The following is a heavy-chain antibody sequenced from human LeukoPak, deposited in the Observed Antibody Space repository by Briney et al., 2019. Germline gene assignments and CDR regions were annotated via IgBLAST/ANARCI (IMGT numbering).Heavy chain of an antibody. Sequence: SETLSLTCTVSGGSISSSSYYWGWIRQPPGKGLEWIGSIYYSGSTYYNPSLKSRVTISVDTSKNQFSLKLSSVTAADTAVYYCARGYSSSWYINFDYWGQGTLVTVSS. V-gene: IGHV4-39*07. CDR3: ARGYSSSWYINFDY. D-gene: IGHD6-13*01. J-gene: IGHJ4*02. CDR2: IYYSGST. CDR1: GGSISSSSYY.